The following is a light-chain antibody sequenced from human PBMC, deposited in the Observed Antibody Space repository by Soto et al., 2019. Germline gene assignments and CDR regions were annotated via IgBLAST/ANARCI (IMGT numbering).Light chain of an antibody. CDR2: EVT. Sequence: QSALTQPASVSGSPGQSITISCTGTSSDVGAYNYVSWYQQHPGKAPKLMIYEVTNRPSGVSSRFSGSKSDNTASLTISGLQAEDKADYYCSSYTSISFYVFGTGTKVTVL. CDR1: SSDVGAYNY. CDR3: SSYTSISFYV. J-gene: IGLJ1*01. V-gene: IGLV2-14*01.